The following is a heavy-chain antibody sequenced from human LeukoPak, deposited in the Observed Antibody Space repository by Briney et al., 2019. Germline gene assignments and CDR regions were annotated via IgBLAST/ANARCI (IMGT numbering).Heavy chain of an antibody. Sequence: ASVKVSCKPSGYTFTDYGISWVRQAPGQGLEWMGWVSADGGITRYSEKCQGRVTMTTDTSTTTGYMELSSLKSEDTAVFYCARDWYCTGGSCQDCFDPWGQGTLVTVSS. V-gene: IGHV1-18*01. CDR3: ARDWYCTGGSCQDCFDP. D-gene: IGHD2-15*01. J-gene: IGHJ5*02. CDR1: GYTFTDYG. CDR2: VSADGGIT.